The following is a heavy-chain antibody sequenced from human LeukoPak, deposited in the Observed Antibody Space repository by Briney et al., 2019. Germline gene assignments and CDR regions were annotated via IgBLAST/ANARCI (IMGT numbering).Heavy chain of an antibody. CDR1: GFTFSNSD. CDR2: IGTVGDT. D-gene: IGHD5/OR15-5a*01. Sequence: GGSLRLSCAASGFTFSNSDMHWVRQAAGKGLEWVSAIGTVGDTYYPGSVKGRFTISRDNSKNTLYLQMNSLRAEDTALYYCARVYELREEDYYYYYMDVWGKGTTVTVSS. J-gene: IGHJ6*03. V-gene: IGHV3-13*01. CDR3: ARVYELREEDYYYYYMDV.